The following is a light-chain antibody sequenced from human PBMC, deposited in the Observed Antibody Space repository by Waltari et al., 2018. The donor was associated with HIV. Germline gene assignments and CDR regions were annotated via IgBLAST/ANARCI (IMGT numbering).Light chain of an antibody. CDR1: EGAVTTKNY. CDR3: LLFFGATRV. CDR2: DTT. J-gene: IGLJ2*01. V-gene: IGLV7-46*01. Sequence: VVTQEPSLTVSPGGTIILTCGSSEGAVTTKNYASWFQQKPGQAPTTLIHDTTQRHFWTPARFSGFFLGDKAALTLSGALSEDEGVYFCLLFFGATRVFGGGTMVTVL.